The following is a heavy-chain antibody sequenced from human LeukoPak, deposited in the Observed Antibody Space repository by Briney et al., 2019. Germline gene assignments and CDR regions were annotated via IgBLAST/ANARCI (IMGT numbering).Heavy chain of an antibody. J-gene: IGHJ5*02. D-gene: IGHD2-21*01. CDR1: GYTFTGYY. CDR2: INPNSGGT. CDR3: ARGPPYFPNWFDP. Sequence: GASVKVSCKASGYTFTGYYMHWVRQAPGQRLEWIGWINPNSGGTNYAQKFQGRVTMTRDTSISTAYMELSRLRSDDTAVYYCARGPPYFPNWFDPWGQGTLVTVSS. V-gene: IGHV1-2*02.